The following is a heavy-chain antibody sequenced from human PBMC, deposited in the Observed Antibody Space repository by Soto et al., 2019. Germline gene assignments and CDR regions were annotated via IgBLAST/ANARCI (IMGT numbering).Heavy chain of an antibody. CDR2: FIPILNRA. CDR1: GGTFSNYT. Sequence: QVQLVQSGAEVKKPGSSVKVSCQASGGTFSNYTINWVRQAPGQGLEWMGRFIPILNRAVYAQTFQGRVTFTADMSTSTAYMELNSLRSEDMAVYYCARAYGGYCTGCYCADQGGFDIWGEGTMVTLSS. D-gene: IGHD2-8*02. CDR3: ARAYGGYCTGCYCADQGGFDI. V-gene: IGHV1-69*08. J-gene: IGHJ3*02.